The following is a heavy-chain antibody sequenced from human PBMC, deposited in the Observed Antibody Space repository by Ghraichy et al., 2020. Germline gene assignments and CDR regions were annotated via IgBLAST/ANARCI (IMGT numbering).Heavy chain of an antibody. Sequence: ASVKVSCKASGYTFTSYGISWVRQAPGQGLEWMGWISAYNGNTNYAQKLQGRVTMTTDTSTSTAYMELRSLRSDDTAVYYCARETRYYYDSSGHDYWGQGTLVTVSS. CDR3: ARETRYYYDSSGHDY. D-gene: IGHD3-22*01. CDR1: GYTFTSYG. V-gene: IGHV1-18*01. J-gene: IGHJ4*02. CDR2: ISAYNGNT.